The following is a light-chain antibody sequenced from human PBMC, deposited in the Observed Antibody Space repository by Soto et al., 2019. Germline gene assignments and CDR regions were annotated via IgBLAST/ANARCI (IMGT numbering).Light chain of an antibody. V-gene: IGLV1-40*01. CDR1: SSNIGANYA. Sequence: QSVLTQPPSVSGAPGQRVTISCTGNSSNIGANYAVHWYQQLPGTAPKLLIYVNSNRPSGVPDRFSASKSGTSASLAITGLQSEDEAEYYCQSYDSSLSGWVFGGGTKVTV. CDR2: VNS. CDR3: QSYDSSLSGWV. J-gene: IGLJ3*02.